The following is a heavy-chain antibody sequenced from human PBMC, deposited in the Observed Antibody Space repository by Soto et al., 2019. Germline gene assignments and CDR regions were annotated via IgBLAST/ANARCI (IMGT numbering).Heavy chain of an antibody. Sequence: SETLSLTCTVSGGSISSYYWSWIRQPPGKGLEWIGYIYYSGSTNYNPSLQSRVTISVHTSKNQFYLKLSSVPAADTAVYYCARDLAVAGRPKAFDIWGQGTMVT. J-gene: IGHJ3*02. CDR1: GGSISSYY. D-gene: IGHD6-19*01. CDR3: ARDLAVAGRPKAFDI. V-gene: IGHV4-59*01. CDR2: IYYSGST.